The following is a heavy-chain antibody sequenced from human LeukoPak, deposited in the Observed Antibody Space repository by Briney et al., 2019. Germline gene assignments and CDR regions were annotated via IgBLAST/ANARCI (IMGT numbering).Heavy chain of an antibody. V-gene: IGHV3-11*01. D-gene: IGHD3-10*01. Sequence: GGSLRLSCAASGFTFSDYYMSWIRQAPGKGLEWVSYISSSGSTIYYADSVKGRFTISRDNAKNSLYLQMNSLRAEDTAVYYCARDPHRYGSGSYYNLIPKYYFDYWGQGTLVTVSS. CDR2: ISSSGSTI. CDR3: ARDPHRYGSGSYYNLIPKYYFDY. J-gene: IGHJ4*02. CDR1: GFTFSDYY.